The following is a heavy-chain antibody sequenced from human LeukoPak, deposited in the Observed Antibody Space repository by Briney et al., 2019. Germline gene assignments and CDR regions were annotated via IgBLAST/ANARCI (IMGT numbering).Heavy chain of an antibody. D-gene: IGHD3-22*01. CDR3: AGLYYYDSLGDAFDI. CDR1: GGSISSYY. Sequence: SETLSLTCTVSGGSISSYYWSWIRQPPGKGLEWIGYIYYSGSTNYNPSLKSRVTISVDTSKNQFSLKLSSVTAADTAVYYCAGLYYYDSLGDAFDIWGQGTMVTVSS. V-gene: IGHV4-59*01. CDR2: IYYSGST. J-gene: IGHJ3*02.